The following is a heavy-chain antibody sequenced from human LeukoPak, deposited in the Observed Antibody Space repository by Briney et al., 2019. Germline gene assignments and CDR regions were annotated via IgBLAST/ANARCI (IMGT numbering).Heavy chain of an antibody. CDR2: IIPIFGTA. Sequence: PVKVSWKASGGTLSSYSISRVRPAPGQGLEWMGGIIPIFGTANYAQKFQGRVTITADESTSTAYMELSSLRSEDTAVYYCASSSGYWGQGTLVTVSS. V-gene: IGHV1-69*13. J-gene: IGHJ4*02. D-gene: IGHD6-6*01. CDR3: ASSSGY. CDR1: GGTLSSYS.